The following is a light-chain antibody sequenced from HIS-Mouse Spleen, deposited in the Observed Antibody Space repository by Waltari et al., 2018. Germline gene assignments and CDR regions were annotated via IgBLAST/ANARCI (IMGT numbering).Light chain of an antibody. Sequence: QSALTQPASVSGSPGQSITIPCTGTSSDVGGYHYVSWYQQHPGKAPKLMIYDVSNRPSGVSNRFSGSKSGNTASLTISGLQAEDEADYYCSSYTSSSTYVVFGGGTKLTVL. V-gene: IGLV2-14*03. J-gene: IGLJ2*01. CDR3: SSYTSSSTYVV. CDR2: DVS. CDR1: SSDVGGYHY.